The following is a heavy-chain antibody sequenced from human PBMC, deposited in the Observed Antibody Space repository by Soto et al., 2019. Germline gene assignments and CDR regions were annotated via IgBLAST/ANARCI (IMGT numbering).Heavy chain of an antibody. CDR3: ARENYYALDY. CDR2: INYSGST. Sequence: TLSLTCTVSSGSISSYNWNWVRQPPGKGLEWIGFINYSGSTHYNPSLKSRVTISLDTSKNQFSLKLNSVTAADTAVYYCARENYYALDYWGPGTLVTVSS. J-gene: IGHJ4*02. V-gene: IGHV4-59*01. CDR1: SGSISSYN. D-gene: IGHD3-10*01.